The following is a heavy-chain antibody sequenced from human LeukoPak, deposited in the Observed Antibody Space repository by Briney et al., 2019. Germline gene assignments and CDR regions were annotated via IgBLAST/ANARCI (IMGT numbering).Heavy chain of an antibody. CDR3: ARDPPVEMATIGDY. D-gene: IGHD5-24*01. CDR1: VGTFRRYV. V-gene: IGHV1-69*05. J-gene: IGHJ4*02. CDR2: IIPIFGTA. Sequence: SVKVSFKASVGTFRRYVISWVRQAPAQGLEWMGGIIPIFGTANSAQKFQGRVTITTDESTSTAYMELSSRRSEDTAAYYCARDPPVEMATIGDYWGQGTLVTVSS.